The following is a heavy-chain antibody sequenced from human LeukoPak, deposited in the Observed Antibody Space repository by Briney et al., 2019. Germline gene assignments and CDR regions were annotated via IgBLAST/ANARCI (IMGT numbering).Heavy chain of an antibody. J-gene: IGHJ4*02. CDR3: ARELPYYDSSGYYHTFDY. CDR1: GFTFSSYA. Sequence: PGGSLRLSCAASGFTFSSYAMSWVRQAPGKGLEWVSAISGSGGSTYYADSVKGRFTISRDNAKNSLYLQMNSLRAEDTAVYYCARELPYYDSSGYYHTFDYWGQGTLVTVSS. V-gene: IGHV3-23*01. CDR2: ISGSGGST. D-gene: IGHD3-22*01.